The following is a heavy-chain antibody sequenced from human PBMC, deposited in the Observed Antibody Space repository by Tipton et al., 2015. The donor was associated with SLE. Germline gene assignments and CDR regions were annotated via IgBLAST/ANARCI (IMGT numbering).Heavy chain of an antibody. CDR1: GFTFSSYA. V-gene: IGHV3-23*01. J-gene: IGHJ5*02. Sequence: SCAASGFTFSSYAMSWVRQAPGKGLEWVSAISGSGSSTYYAYSVKGRFTISRDNSKNTLYLQMNSLRAEDTAIYYCAKGFNVYGAPQYNWFDPWGQGTLVTVSS. D-gene: IGHD4-17*01. CDR3: AKGFNVYGAPQYNWFDP. CDR2: ISGSGSST.